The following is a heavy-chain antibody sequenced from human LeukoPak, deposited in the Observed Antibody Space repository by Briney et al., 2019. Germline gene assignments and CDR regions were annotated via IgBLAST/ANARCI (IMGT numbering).Heavy chain of an antibody. CDR2: IYPGDSDT. CDR1: GYYFSSYW. V-gene: IGHV5-51*01. Sequence: GESLKISCEGSGYYFSSYWIAWVRQMPGKGLEWMGIIYPGDSDTRYSPSFQGQVTISADKSISTAYLQWSSLKASDTAIYYCARHFRQGVVATINALDIWGPGTMVTVSS. J-gene: IGHJ3*02. CDR3: ARHFRQGVVATINALDI. D-gene: IGHD5-24*01.